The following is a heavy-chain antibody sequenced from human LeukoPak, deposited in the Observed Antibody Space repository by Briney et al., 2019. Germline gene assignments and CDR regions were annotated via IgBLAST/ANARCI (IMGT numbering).Heavy chain of an antibody. CDR1: GFTFSSYA. J-gene: IGHJ4*02. CDR3: AKGQYSYTSSWFDY. D-gene: IGHD6-6*01. CDR2: ISGSGGST. Sequence: GGSLRLSCAASGFTFSSYAMSWVRQAPGKGLEWVSAISGSGGSTYYADSVKGRFTISRDNSKNTLYLQVNSLRVEDTAVYYCAKGQYSYTSSWFDYWGQGTLSPSPQ. V-gene: IGHV3-23*01.